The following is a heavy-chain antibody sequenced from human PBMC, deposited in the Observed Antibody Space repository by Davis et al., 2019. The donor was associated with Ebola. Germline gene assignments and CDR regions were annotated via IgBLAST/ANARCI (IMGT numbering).Heavy chain of an antibody. CDR3: ATLSGWIHY. Sequence: MPSETLSLTCSVSGGSIRRTSYYWGWIRQPPGKGLEWIGSWYYGGSTFYNPSLKSRVTLSEDTSNNQFSLRLNSVTAADTAVYYCATLSGWIHYWGQGTLVTVSS. CDR2: WYYGGST. D-gene: IGHD6-19*01. CDR1: GGSIRRTSYY. J-gene: IGHJ4*02. V-gene: IGHV4-39*01.